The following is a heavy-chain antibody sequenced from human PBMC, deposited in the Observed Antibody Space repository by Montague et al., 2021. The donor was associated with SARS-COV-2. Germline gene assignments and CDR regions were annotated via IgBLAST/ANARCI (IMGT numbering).Heavy chain of an antibody. J-gene: IGHJ4*02. D-gene: IGHD3-10*02. CDR1: GGSLSGYY. V-gene: IGHV4-34*12. CDR2: IVHTGNT. CDR3: ARPFDVFKHDN. Sequence: SETLSLTCAVYGGSLSGYYWSWIRQFPGKGLEWIGEIVHTGNTKYNPSLESRVTMSIDTSKKQFSLNLTSMTAADTAVYYCARPFDVFKHDNWGQGTLVAVSS.